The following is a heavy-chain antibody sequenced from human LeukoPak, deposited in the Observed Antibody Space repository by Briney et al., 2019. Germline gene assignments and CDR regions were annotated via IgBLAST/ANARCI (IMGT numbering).Heavy chain of an antibody. CDR3: ARVSVVANAFDI. Sequence: GGSLRLSCAASGFTFSSYAMHWVRQAPGKGLEWVAVISYDGSNKYYADSVKGRFTMSRDNSKNTLYLQMNSLRAEDTAVYYCARVSVVANAFDIWGQGTMVTVSS. D-gene: IGHD2-15*01. J-gene: IGHJ3*02. CDR1: GFTFSSYA. CDR2: ISYDGSNK. V-gene: IGHV3-30-3*01.